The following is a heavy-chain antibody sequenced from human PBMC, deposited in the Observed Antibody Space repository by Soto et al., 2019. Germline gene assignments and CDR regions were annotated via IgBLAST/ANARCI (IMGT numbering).Heavy chain of an antibody. J-gene: IGHJ5*02. CDR1: GFTFRTYW. V-gene: IGHV3-7*01. CDR2: INQDGSVK. D-gene: IGHD5-12*01. CDR3: ARSGRDGYNP. Sequence: GGSLRLSCAASGFTFRTYWMNWVRQAPGKGLEWVAKINQDGSVKYYVDSVRGRFTISRDNAKNSLFLQMNSLRSEDTAVYYCARSGRDGYNPWGQGTLVTVSS.